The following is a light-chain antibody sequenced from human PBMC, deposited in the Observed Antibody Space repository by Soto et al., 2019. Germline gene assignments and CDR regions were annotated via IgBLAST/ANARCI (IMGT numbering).Light chain of an antibody. CDR2: AAS. J-gene: IGKJ5*01. CDR3: QQANSFPGIT. CDR1: QAISNW. V-gene: IGKV1-12*01. Sequence: DIQMTQSPSSVSASVGDRVTITCRASQAISNWLAWYQQKPGKAPKLLIYAASSLQSGVPSRFSGRGSGTDFTLIISSLQPEDFATYYCQQANSFPGITFGQGTRLEIK.